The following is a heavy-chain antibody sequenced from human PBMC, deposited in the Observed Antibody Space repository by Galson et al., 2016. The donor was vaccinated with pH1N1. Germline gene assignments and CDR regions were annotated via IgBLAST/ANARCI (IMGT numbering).Heavy chain of an antibody. Sequence: SVKVSCKASGGSFAKYAVGWVRQAPGQGLEWMGRVIPIYGTPNYAQKFQDRLTITADEYTTTVYMELNSLISADTAIYYCARPGRTETTKEGFAWGYGMDAWGQGTTVTVSS. J-gene: IGHJ6*02. CDR2: VIPIYGTP. D-gene: IGHD1-1*01. CDR1: GGSFAKYA. V-gene: IGHV1-69*13. CDR3: ARPGRTETTKEGFAWGYGMDA.